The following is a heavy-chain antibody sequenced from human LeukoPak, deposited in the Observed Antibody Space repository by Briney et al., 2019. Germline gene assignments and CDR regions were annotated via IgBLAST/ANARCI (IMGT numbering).Heavy chain of an antibody. D-gene: IGHD3-22*01. CDR1: GGSFSGYY. J-gene: IGHJ4*02. CDR3: ARTLDSSGYYYDY. V-gene: IGHV4-30-4*08. CDR2: ISYSGST. Sequence: SETLSFTCAVYGGSFSGYYWSWIRQPPGKGLEWIGYISYSGSTYYNPSLKSRVTISLDTSKNQFSLKLSSVTAADTAVYYCARTLDSSGYYYDYWGQGTLVTVSS.